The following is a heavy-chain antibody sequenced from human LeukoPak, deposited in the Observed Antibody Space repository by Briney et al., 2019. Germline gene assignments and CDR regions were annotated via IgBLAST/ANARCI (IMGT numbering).Heavy chain of an antibody. Sequence: PGGSLRLSCAASGFTFSSYVMHWVRQAPGKGLEWVAVISYDGSNKYYADSVKGRFTISRDNSKNTLYLQMNSLRAEDTAVYYCARDIDTVTTSMGGSWDYWGQGTLVTVSS. V-gene: IGHV3-30-3*01. CDR3: ARDIDTVTTSMGGSWDY. J-gene: IGHJ4*02. CDR1: GFTFSSYV. D-gene: IGHD4-17*01. CDR2: ISYDGSNK.